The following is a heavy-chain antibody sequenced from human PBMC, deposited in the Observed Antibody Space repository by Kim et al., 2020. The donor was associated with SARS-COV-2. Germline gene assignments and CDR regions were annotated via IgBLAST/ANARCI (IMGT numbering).Heavy chain of an antibody. V-gene: IGHV1-46*01. D-gene: IGHD6-19*01. CDR3: ARGGFTSGWLRGFAP. J-gene: IGHJ5*02. CDR2: INPSGDST. Sequence: ASVKVSCKASGYTFTSYYMHWVRQAPGQGLEWMGIINPSGDSTSYAQRFQGRVTMTRDTSTSTVYMELSSLRFEDTAVYYCARGGFTSGWLRGFAPWGQGTLVTVSS. CDR1: GYTFTSYY.